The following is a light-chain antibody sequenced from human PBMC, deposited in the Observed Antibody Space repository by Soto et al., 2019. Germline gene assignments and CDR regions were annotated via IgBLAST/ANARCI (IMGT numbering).Light chain of an antibody. J-gene: IGLJ3*02. V-gene: IGLV1-47*02. CDR1: SSNIGSNY. CDR3: AAWDDSLRGRV. CDR2: DDN. Sequence: QSVLTQPPSASGTPGQRVTISCSGSSSNIGSNYVYWYQQLPGTAPKLLVFDDNQRPSGVPDRFSDSKSGTSASLAISGLRSEDEVGYYCAAWDDSLRGRVFGGGTQLTVL.